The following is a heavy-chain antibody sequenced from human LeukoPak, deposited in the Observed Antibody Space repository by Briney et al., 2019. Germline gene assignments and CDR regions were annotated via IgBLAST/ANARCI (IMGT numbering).Heavy chain of an antibody. CDR2: INPNSGGT. D-gene: IGHD1-26*01. V-gene: IGHV1-2*02. J-gene: IGHJ3*02. Sequence: ASVKVSCKASGYTFTGYYMHWVRQAPGQGLEWMGWINPNSGGTNYAQKFQGRVTMTRDTSISTAYMELSRLRSDDTAVYYCAREATRLRPTYRTHSGAFDIWGQGTMVTVSS. CDR3: AREATRLRPTYRTHSGAFDI. CDR1: GYTFTGYY.